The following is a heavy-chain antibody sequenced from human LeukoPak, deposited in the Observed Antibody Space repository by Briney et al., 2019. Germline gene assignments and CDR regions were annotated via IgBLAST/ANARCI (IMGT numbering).Heavy chain of an antibody. CDR3: AKEPYCSGGSCYQI. CDR1: GFTFSSYG. D-gene: IGHD2-15*01. Sequence: GGSLRLSCAASGFTFSSYGMHWVRQAPGKGLEWVAVIWYDGSNKYYADSVNGRFTISRDNSKNTLYLQMNSLRAEDTAVYYCAKEPYCSGGSCYQIWGQGTLVTVSS. V-gene: IGHV3-33*06. J-gene: IGHJ4*02. CDR2: IWYDGSNK.